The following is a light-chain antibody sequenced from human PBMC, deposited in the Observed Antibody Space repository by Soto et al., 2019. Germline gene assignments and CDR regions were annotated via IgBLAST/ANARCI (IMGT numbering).Light chain of an antibody. CDR1: QSINSN. CDR3: QQYNNWWT. V-gene: IGKV3-15*01. Sequence: EIVMTQSPATLSLSPGERATLSCRASQSINSNLAWYQQKPGQAPRLFMFRASSRATGIPARFSGSGSGTEFNLTISSLQSEDFAVYYCQQYNNWWTFGQGTKVDIK. CDR2: RAS. J-gene: IGKJ1*01.